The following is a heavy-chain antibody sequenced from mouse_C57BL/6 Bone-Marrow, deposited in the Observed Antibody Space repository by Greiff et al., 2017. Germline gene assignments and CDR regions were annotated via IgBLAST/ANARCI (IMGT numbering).Heavy chain of an antibody. V-gene: IGHV1-5*01. CDR1: GYTFTSYW. Sequence: EVQLQQSGTVLARPGASVKMSCKTSGYTFTSYWMHWVKQRPGQGLEWIGAIYPGNSDTSYNQKFKGKAKLTAVTSASTAYKELSSLTNEDSAVYYCTRFPLYYDYDWFAYWGQGTLVTVSA. J-gene: IGHJ3*01. CDR2: IYPGNSDT. CDR3: TRFPLYYDYDWFAY. D-gene: IGHD2-4*01.